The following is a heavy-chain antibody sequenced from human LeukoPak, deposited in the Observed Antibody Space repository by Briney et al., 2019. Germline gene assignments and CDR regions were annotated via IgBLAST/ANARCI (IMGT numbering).Heavy chain of an antibody. V-gene: IGHV3-48*03. CDR2: ISSSGSTI. Sequence: GGSLRLSCAASGFTFSSYEMNWVRQAPGKGLGWVSYISSSGSTIYYADSVKGRFTISRDNAKNSLYLQMNSLRAEDTAVYYCARSVRIAAAGTGDYWGQRTLVTVSS. J-gene: IGHJ4*02. CDR1: GFTFSSYE. CDR3: ARSVRIAAAGTGDY. D-gene: IGHD6-13*01.